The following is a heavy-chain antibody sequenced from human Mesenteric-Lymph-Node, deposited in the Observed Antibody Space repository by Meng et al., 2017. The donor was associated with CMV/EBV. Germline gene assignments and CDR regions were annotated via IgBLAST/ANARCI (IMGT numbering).Heavy chain of an antibody. J-gene: IGHJ3*02. CDR3: AKDKHDFWSGYFANDAFDI. Sequence: GGSLRLSCAASGFTFDDYGMSWVRQAPGKGLEWVSGINWNGGSTGYADSVKGRFTISRDNAKNSLYLQMNSLRAEDTALYYCAKDKHDFWSGYFANDAFDIWGQGTMVTVSS. V-gene: IGHV3-20*04. CDR1: GFTFDDYG. D-gene: IGHD3-3*01. CDR2: INWNGGST.